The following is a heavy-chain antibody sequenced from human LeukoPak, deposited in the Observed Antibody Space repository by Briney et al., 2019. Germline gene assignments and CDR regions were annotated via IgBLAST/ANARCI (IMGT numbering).Heavy chain of an antibody. CDR2: ISGSGGST. J-gene: IGHJ4*02. D-gene: IGHD2-8*02. V-gene: IGHV3-23*01. Sequence: GGSLRLSCAASGFTFSSYAMSWVRQAPGKGLEWVSAISGSGGSTYYADSVKGRFTISRDNSKNTLYLQMNSLRAEDTAVYYCARDPSNTGGHYLYFDYWGQGTLVTVSS. CDR1: GFTFSSYA. CDR3: ARDPSNTGGHYLYFDY.